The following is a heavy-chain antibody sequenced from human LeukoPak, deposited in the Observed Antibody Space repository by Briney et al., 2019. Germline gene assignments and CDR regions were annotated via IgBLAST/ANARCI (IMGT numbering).Heavy chain of an antibody. CDR1: GFTFSNYA. D-gene: IGHD3-16*01. Sequence: GGSLRLSCAASGFTFSNYAMHWVRQAPGKGLEWVAVISYDGRNQYYADSVEGRFTVSRDNSKSTLYLQMNRLRGEDTAVYNCARYGGFLDYWGQGTLVTVSS. J-gene: IGHJ4*02. CDR3: ARYGGFLDY. V-gene: IGHV3-30*04. CDR2: ISYDGRNQ.